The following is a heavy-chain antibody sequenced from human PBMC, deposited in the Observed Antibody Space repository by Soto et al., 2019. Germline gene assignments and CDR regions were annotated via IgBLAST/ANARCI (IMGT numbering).Heavy chain of an antibody. J-gene: IGHJ4*02. CDR2: IYYSGST. V-gene: IGHV4-59*08. CDR3: ARLRTDIAVAGTFDY. D-gene: IGHD6-19*01. CDR1: GGSISSYY. Sequence: SETLSLTCTVSGGSISSYYWSWIRQPPGKGLEWIGYIYYSGSTNYNPSLKSRVTISVDTSKNQFSLKLSSVTAADTAVYYCARLRTDIAVAGTFDYWGQGALVTVSS.